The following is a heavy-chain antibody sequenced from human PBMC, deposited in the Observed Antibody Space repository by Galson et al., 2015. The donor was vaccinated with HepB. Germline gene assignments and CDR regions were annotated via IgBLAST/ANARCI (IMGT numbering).Heavy chain of an antibody. D-gene: IGHD3-22*01. Sequence: SLRLSCAASGFTFSSYAMSWVRQAPGKGLEWVSAISGSGGSKYYADSVKGRFTISRDNSKNTLYLQMNSLRAEDTAVYYCAKDRYYYYSSGPLPSDYWGQGTLVTVSS. CDR2: ISGSGGSK. CDR3: AKDRYYYYSSGPLPSDY. V-gene: IGHV3-23*01. CDR1: GFTFSSYA. J-gene: IGHJ4*02.